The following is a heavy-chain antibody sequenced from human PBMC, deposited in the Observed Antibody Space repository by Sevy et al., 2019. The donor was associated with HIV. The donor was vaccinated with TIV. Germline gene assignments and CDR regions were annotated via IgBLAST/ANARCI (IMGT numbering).Heavy chain of an antibody. J-gene: IGHJ3*01. Sequence: ASVKVSCKASGYTFTGYYMHWVRQAPGQGLEWMGRINPNSGGTNYAQKFQGRFTMTKDTSISTAYMELSRLRSDDTAVYYCAMGGENCYYAIVYFDFWGQGTMVTVSS. D-gene: IGHD2-21*01. V-gene: IGHV1-2*06. CDR3: AMGGENCYYAIVYFDF. CDR2: INPNSGGT. CDR1: GYTFTGYY.